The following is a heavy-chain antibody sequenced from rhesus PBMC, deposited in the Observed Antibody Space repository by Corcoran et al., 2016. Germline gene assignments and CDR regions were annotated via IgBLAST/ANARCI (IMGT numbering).Heavy chain of an antibody. CDR3: AKEYSNYDYFDY. Sequence: EVQLVATGGGLVQPGGSLKLSCAASGFPFSSYGMSWVLQGPGKGLEWVSAINSGGGSTYYADSVKGRFTISRDNSKNTLSLQMNSLRAEDTAVYYCAKEYSNYDYFDYWGQGVLVTVSS. V-gene: IGHV3S5*01. CDR1: GFPFSSYG. J-gene: IGHJ4*01. D-gene: IGHD4-23*01. CDR2: INSGGGST.